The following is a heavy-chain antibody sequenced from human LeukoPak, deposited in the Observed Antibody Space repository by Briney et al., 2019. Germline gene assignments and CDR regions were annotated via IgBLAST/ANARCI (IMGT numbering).Heavy chain of an antibody. V-gene: IGHV3-53*01. CDR1: GFTVSSNY. Sequence: PGVSLRLSCAASGFTVSSNYMSWVRQAPGKGLGWVSVIYSDGSTYYADSVKGRFTISRDNSKNTLYLQMNSLRAEDTAVYYCARSSGSYYPTFDYWGQGTLVTVSS. CDR2: IYSDGST. CDR3: ARSSGSYYPTFDY. D-gene: IGHD3-10*01. J-gene: IGHJ4*02.